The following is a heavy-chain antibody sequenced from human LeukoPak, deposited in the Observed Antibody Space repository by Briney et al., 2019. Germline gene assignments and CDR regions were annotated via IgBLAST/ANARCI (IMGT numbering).Heavy chain of an antibody. Sequence: ASVKVSCKASGYTFTGYYMHWVRQAPGQGLEWMGWINPNSGGTNYAQKFQGRVTMTRDTSISTAYMELSRLRSGDTAVYYCAREAVPAAMIIYYYYYMDVWGKGTTVTISS. CDR3: AREAVPAAMIIYYYYYMDV. CDR1: GYTFTGYY. J-gene: IGHJ6*03. CDR2: INPNSGGT. V-gene: IGHV1-2*02. D-gene: IGHD2-2*01.